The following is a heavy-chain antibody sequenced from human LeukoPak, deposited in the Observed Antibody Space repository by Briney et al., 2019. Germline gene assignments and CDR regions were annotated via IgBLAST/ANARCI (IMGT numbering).Heavy chain of an antibody. Sequence: ASVKVSCKASGYTFTGYYMRWVRQAPGQGLEWMGRINPNSGGTNYARKSQGRVTMTRDTSISTAYMELSRLRSDDTAVYYCARGTYYYDSSGYFDYWGQGTLVTVSS. V-gene: IGHV1-2*06. CDR1: GYTFTGYY. CDR2: INPNSGGT. J-gene: IGHJ4*02. D-gene: IGHD3-22*01. CDR3: ARGTYYYDSSGYFDY.